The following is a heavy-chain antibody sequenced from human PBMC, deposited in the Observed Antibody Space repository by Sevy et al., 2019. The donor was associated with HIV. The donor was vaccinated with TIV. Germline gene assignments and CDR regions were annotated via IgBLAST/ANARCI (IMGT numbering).Heavy chain of an antibody. CDR2: IKRDGSEK. D-gene: IGHD3-22*01. CDR1: GFTFSSYW. V-gene: IGHV3-7*01. J-gene: IGHJ4*02. CDR3: ARLRDDSSGYHLDY. Sequence: GGSLRLSCAASGFTFSSYWMTWVRQAPGKGLEWVANIKRDGSEKYYVDSVKGRFTISRDNAKNSLYLQMNSLRAEDTAVYYCARLRDDSSGYHLDYWGQGTLVTVSS.